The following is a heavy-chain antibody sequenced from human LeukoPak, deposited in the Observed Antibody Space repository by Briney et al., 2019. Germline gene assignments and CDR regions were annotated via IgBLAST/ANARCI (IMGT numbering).Heavy chain of an antibody. CDR1: GGSISSGGYY. CDR2: IYYSGST. CDR3: ARTYSSSFVGWFDP. J-gene: IGHJ5*02. V-gene: IGHV4-31*03. Sequence: PSETLSLTCTVSGGSISSGGYYWSWIRQHPGKGLEWIGYIYYSGSTYYNPSLKSRVTISVDTSKNQFSLKLSSVTAADTAVYYCARTYSSSFVGWFDPWGQGTLVTVSS. D-gene: IGHD6-13*01.